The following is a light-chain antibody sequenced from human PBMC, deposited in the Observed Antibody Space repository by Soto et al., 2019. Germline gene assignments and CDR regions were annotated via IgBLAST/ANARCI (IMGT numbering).Light chain of an antibody. CDR1: QGISSY. CDR3: QQLNSYPLT. Sequence: DIQLTQSPSFLSASVGDRVTITCRASQGISSYLAWYQQKPGKAPKLLIYAASTLQSGVPSRFSGSGSGTAFTLTISSLQPEEFATYYCQQLNSYPLTFGGGTKVEIK. V-gene: IGKV1-9*01. J-gene: IGKJ4*01. CDR2: AAS.